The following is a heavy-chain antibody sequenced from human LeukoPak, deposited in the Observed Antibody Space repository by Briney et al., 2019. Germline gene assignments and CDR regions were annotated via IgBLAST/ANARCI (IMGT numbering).Heavy chain of an antibody. V-gene: IGHV3-48*02. CDR1: GFTFSTYR. CDR2: ISSSSSTI. D-gene: IGHD5-24*01. CDR3: ARASFQRWLQLGGD. Sequence: GRSLRLSCTASGFTFSTYRMNWVRQAPGKGLEWVSYISSSSSTIYYADSVKGRFTISRDNAKNSLYLQMNSLRDGDTAVYYCARASFQRWLQLGGDWGQGALVTVSS. J-gene: IGHJ4*02.